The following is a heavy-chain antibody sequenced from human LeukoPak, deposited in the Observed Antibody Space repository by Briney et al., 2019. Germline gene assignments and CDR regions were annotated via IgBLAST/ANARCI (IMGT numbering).Heavy chain of an antibody. CDR3: ARRGEEVYWYFDL. J-gene: IGHJ2*01. Sequence: PGGSLRLSCVASGFTLSTYGMKWVRQAPGKGLEWLSSISSSGSTIHYADPVDGRFTISRDNAQNSLYLQMNSLRTEDTAVYYCARRGEEVYWYFDLWGRGTLVTVSS. CDR2: ISSSGSTI. V-gene: IGHV3-48*01. D-gene: IGHD3-10*01. CDR1: GFTLSTYG.